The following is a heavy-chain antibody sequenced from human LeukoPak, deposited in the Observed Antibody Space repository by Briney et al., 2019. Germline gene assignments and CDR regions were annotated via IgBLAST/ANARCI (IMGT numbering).Heavy chain of an antibody. CDR3: ARGYYPWGHFDY. J-gene: IGHJ4*02. CDR1: GFTFSSYG. V-gene: IGHV3-33*01. Sequence: GVSLRLSCAASGFTFSSYGMHRVRQAPGKGLEWVAAIWYDGSNKYYADSVKGRFTISRDNSKNTLYLQMNSLRAEDTAVYYCARGYYPWGHFDYWGQGTLVTVSS. D-gene: IGHD3-22*01. CDR2: IWYDGSNK.